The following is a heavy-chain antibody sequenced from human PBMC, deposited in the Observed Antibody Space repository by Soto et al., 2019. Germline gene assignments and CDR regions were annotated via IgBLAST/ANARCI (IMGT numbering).Heavy chain of an antibody. CDR1: GFTFISFSKYA. CDR3: ASPGTYYYDMDV. J-gene: IGHJ6*02. V-gene: IGHV3-23*01. Sequence: EVKVLESGGGLVQPGGSLRLSCGASGFTFISFSKYAMSWVRQAPGKGLEWVSAITDTGSGTYYADSVRGRFTISRDNSKNTLHLQMNSLRAEDTAVYYCASPGTYYYDMDVWGQGTTVTVSS. CDR2: ITDTGSGT. D-gene: IGHD1-26*01.